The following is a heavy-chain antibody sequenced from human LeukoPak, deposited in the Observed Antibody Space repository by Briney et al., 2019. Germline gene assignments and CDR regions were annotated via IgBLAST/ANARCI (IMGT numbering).Heavy chain of an antibody. J-gene: IGHJ4*02. CDR3: ARDDSSGYSGIN. V-gene: IGHV4-30-4*08. CDR1: GDSIGSGEYY. CDR2: IYYSGST. D-gene: IGHD3-22*01. Sequence: SQTLSLTCTVSGDSIGSGEYYWSWIRQPPGKGLEWIGYIYYSGSTYSNPSLKSRVTISIDTSKNQFSLKLSSVTAADTALYYCARDDSSGYSGINWGQGSLVTVSS.